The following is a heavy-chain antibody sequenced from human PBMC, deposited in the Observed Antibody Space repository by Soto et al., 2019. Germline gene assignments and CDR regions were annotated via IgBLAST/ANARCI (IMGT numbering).Heavy chain of an antibody. CDR1: GFTFGDDA. J-gene: IGHJ5*02. CDR3: TTNYYDSSGYDNWFDP. V-gene: IGHV3-49*03. D-gene: IGHD3-22*01. Sequence: GGSLRLSCTASGFTFGDDAMSWFRRAPGKGLEWVGFIRSKAYGGTTEYAASVKGRFTISRDDSKSIAYLQMNSLKTEDTAVYYCTTNYYDSSGYDNWFDPWGQGTLVTVSS. CDR2: IRSKAYGGTT.